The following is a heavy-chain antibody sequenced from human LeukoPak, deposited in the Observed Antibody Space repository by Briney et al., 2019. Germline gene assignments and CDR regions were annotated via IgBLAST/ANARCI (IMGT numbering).Heavy chain of an antibody. V-gene: IGHV4-4*07. Sequence: SETLSLTCTVSGGSISSYYWSWIRQPAGKGLEWIGRIYTSGSTNDNPSLKSRVTMSVDTSKNQFSLKLSPVTAADTAVYYCARVIFGVVEYYFDYWAQGTLVTVSS. CDR1: GGSISSYY. J-gene: IGHJ4*02. D-gene: IGHD3-3*01. CDR2: IYTSGST. CDR3: ARVIFGVVEYYFDY.